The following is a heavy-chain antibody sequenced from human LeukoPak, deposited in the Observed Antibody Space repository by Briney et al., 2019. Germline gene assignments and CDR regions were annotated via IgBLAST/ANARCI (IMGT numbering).Heavy chain of an antibody. CDR3: VREGAYSTSSPAGY. J-gene: IGHJ4*02. CDR1: GVTFSSYW. CDR2: INQDGSEK. V-gene: IGHV3-7*01. Sequence: RGSPRLSCAASGVTFSSYWTRSVCQAPRKRLEWVANINQDGSEKYYVDSVKGRFIISRDNARNSLFLQMNILTAEDTAIYYCVREGAYSTSSPAGYWGQGTLVSVSS. D-gene: IGHD6-6*01.